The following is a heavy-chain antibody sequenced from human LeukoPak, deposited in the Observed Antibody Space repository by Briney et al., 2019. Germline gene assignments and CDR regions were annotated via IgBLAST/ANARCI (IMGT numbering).Heavy chain of an antibody. D-gene: IGHD3-3*01. CDR2: IKQDGSEK. CDR1: GFTFSRYW. Sequence: PGGSLRLSCAASGFTFSRYWMSWVRQAPGKGLKWVANIKQDGSEKYYVDSVKGRFTISRDNAKNSLYLQMNSLRAEDTAVYYCARDLFLEWPPGRAFDIWGQGTMVTVSS. CDR3: ARDLFLEWPPGRAFDI. V-gene: IGHV3-7*01. J-gene: IGHJ3*02.